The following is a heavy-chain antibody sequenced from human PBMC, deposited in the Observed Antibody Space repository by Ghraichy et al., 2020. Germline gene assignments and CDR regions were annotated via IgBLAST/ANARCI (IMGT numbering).Heavy chain of an antibody. Sequence: LSLTCAASGFTFSSYSMNWVRQAPGKGLEWVSSISSSSSYIYYADSVKGRFTISRDNAKNSLYLQMNSLRAEDTAVYYCAREQLERRYFDYWGQGTLVTVSS. D-gene: IGHD1-1*01. CDR1: GFTFSSYS. CDR2: ISSSSSYI. J-gene: IGHJ4*02. V-gene: IGHV3-21*01. CDR3: AREQLERRYFDY.